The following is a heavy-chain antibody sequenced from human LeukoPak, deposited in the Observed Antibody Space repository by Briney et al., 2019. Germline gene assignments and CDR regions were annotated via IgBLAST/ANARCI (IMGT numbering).Heavy chain of an antibody. CDR3: TRDQTPYY. CDR2: IRSKVYGGTP. Sequence: GESLRLSCAASGFTFTDYVMIWVRQAPGKGLEWVGFIRSKVYGGTPEYAASVKGRFTISRDDSKGVAYLQMNSLKTEDTAVYYCTRDQTPYYWGQGTLVTVSS. CDR1: GFTFTDYV. V-gene: IGHV3-49*04. J-gene: IGHJ4*02.